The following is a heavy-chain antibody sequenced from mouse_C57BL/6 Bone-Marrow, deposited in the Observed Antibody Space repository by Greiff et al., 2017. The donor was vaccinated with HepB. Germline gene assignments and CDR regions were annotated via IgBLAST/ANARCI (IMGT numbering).Heavy chain of an antibody. D-gene: IGHD2-4*01. J-gene: IGHJ3*01. Sequence: EVQLVESGGGLVKPGGSLKLSCAASGFTFSSYAMSWVRQTPEKRLEWVATISAGGSYTYYPDNVKGRFTISRDNAKNNLYLQMSHLKSEDTAMYYCARDHYDYPAGFAYWGQGTLVTVSA. CDR1: GFTFSSYA. CDR3: ARDHYDYPAGFAY. CDR2: ISAGGSYT. V-gene: IGHV5-4*01.